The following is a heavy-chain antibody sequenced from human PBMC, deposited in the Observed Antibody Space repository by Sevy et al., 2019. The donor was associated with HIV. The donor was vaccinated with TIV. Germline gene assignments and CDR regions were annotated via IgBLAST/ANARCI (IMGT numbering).Heavy chain of an antibody. J-gene: IGHJ4*02. CDR1: GFTFSSYA. CDR3: AKALSGSGNYYFDI. Sequence: GGSLRLSCAASGFTFSSYAMTWVRQAPGKGLEWVSTVSGTGSSTYYPDSVKGRFSISRDNSKNTLYLQMNSLRAEDTAVYYCAKALSGSGNYYFDIWGQGTLVTVSS. CDR2: VSGTGSST. D-gene: IGHD3-10*01. V-gene: IGHV3-23*01.